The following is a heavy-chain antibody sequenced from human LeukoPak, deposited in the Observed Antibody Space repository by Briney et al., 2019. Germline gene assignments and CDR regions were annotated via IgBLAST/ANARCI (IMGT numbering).Heavy chain of an antibody. CDR2: IYYSGST. CDR3: ARHPAVTTVTFDY. J-gene: IGHJ4*02. Sequence: SETLSLTCTVSRGSISSSNYYWGWIRQPPGKGLEWLGSIYYSGSTYYNPSLKSRVTISVDTSKNQFSLKLNSVTAADTAMYYCARHPAVTTVTFDYWGQGTLVTGSS. V-gene: IGHV4-39*01. D-gene: IGHD4-17*01. CDR1: RGSISSSNYY.